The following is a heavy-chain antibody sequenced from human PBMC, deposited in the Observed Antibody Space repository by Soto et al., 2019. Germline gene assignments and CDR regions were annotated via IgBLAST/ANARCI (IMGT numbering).Heavy chain of an antibody. Sequence: ESGEGLVQPGGSLRLSCAASGVTVSNNYMSWVRQAPGKGLEWVSVIYSGGRTYYADSVKGRFIISRDSSKNTLYLQMNSLRAEDTAVYYCARDTYDDYRGQGTLVTVSS. CDR2: IYSGGRT. J-gene: IGHJ4*02. V-gene: IGHV3-66*01. D-gene: IGHD3-3*01. CDR1: GVTVSNNY. CDR3: ARDTYDDY.